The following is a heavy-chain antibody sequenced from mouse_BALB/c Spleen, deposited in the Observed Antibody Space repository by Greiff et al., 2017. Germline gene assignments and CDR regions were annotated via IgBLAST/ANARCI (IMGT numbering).Heavy chain of an antibody. V-gene: IGHV5-6-5*01. Sequence: EVQRVESGGGLVKPGGSLKLSCAASGFTFSSYAMSWVRQTPEKRLEWVASISSGGSTYYPDSVKGRFTISRDNARNILYLQMSSLRSEDTAMYYCARGIGSYYYAMDYWGQGTSVTVSS. D-gene: IGHD2-2*01. CDR1: GFTFSSYA. CDR3: ARGIGSYYYAMDY. J-gene: IGHJ4*01. CDR2: ISSGGST.